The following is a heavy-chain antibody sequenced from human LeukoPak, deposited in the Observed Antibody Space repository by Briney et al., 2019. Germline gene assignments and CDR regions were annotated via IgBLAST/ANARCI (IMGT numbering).Heavy chain of an antibody. J-gene: IGHJ6*04. D-gene: IGHD2-21*02. CDR2: IYYSGST. V-gene: IGHV4-59*01. Sequence: SETLSLTCTVSGGSISSYYWSWIRQPPGKGLEWMGYIYYSGSTNYNPSLKSRVTISLDTSKNQFSLKLSSATAADTAVYYCARAYCGGDCALDVWGKGTTVTVSS. CDR3: ARAYCGGDCALDV. CDR1: GGSISSYY.